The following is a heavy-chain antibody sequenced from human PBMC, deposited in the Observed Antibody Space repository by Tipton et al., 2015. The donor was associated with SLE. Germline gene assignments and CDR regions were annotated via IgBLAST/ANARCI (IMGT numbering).Heavy chain of an antibody. J-gene: IGHJ5*02. CDR3: ARVWVITATGWFDP. CDR2: IHYSGTT. V-gene: IGHV4-31*03. D-gene: IGHD3-22*01. CDR1: GWSISSGGGFY. Sequence: LRLSCTVSGWSISSGGGFYWSWIRQHPGKGLEWIGYIHYSGTTNYNPSLKSRVIMLVDTSKNQFSLKLSSVTAADTAVYYCARVWVITATGWFDPWGRGTLVTVSS.